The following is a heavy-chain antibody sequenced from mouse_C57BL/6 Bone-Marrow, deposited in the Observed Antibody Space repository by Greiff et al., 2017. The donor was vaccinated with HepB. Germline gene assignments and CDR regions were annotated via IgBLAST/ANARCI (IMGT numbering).Heavy chain of an antibody. CDR3: ARFDGYYGGAMDY. Sequence: QVQLQQSGPGLVQLSQSLSITCTVSGFSLTSYGVHWVRQSPGKGLEWLGVIWSGGSTDYNAAFISRLSISKDNSKSQVFFKMNSLQADDTAIYYCARFDGYYGGAMDYWGQGTSVTVSS. CDR2: IWSGGST. CDR1: GFSLTSYG. D-gene: IGHD2-3*01. J-gene: IGHJ4*01. V-gene: IGHV2-2*01.